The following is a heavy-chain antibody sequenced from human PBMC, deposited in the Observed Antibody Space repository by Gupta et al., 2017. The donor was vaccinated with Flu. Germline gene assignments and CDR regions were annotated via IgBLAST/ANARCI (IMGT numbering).Heavy chain of an antibody. CDR1: GFTFSTYD. D-gene: IGHD6-19*01. CDR3: ATLGSAWSYLDH. CDR2: INSRSSKI. J-gene: IGHJ4*02. V-gene: IGHV3-21*01. Sequence: EVPVVESGGGLVKPGGSLRLSCATSGFTFSTYDMNWVRQVPGKGLEWVSSINSRSSKIYYTDSVKGRFTISRDNARRSLYLQMDSLAAEDTAVYYCATLGSAWSYLDHWGQGILVTVSA.